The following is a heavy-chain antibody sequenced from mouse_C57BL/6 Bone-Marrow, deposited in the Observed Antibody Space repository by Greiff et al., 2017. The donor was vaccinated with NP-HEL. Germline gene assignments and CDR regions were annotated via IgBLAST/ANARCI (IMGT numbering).Heavy chain of an antibody. V-gene: IGHV14-4*01. Sequence: VQLQQSGAELVRPGASVKLSCTASGFNINDDYMHWVKQRPEQGLEWIGWIDPENGDTEYASKFQGKATITADTSSNTAYLQLSSLTSEDTAVYYCTNPYYAMDYWGQGTSVTVSS. CDR3: TNPYYAMDY. CDR2: IDPENGDT. CDR1: GFNINDDY. J-gene: IGHJ4*01.